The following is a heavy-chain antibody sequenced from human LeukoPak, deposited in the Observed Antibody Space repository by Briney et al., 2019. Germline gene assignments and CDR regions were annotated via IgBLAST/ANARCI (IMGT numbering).Heavy chain of an antibody. Sequence: GGSLRLSCAASGFTFSSYAMSWVRQAPGKGLDWVSAISARGDSTFHADSVRGRFTISRDNSKNTLYLQMNSLRVEDTAVYYCASTNRLDYWGQGTLVTVSS. V-gene: IGHV3-23*01. CDR3: ASTNRLDY. D-gene: IGHD2/OR15-2a*01. J-gene: IGHJ4*02. CDR2: ISARGDST. CDR1: GFTFSSYA.